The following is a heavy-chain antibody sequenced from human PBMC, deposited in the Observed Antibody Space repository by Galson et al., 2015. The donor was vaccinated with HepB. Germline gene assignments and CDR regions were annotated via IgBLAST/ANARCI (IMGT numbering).Heavy chain of an antibody. CDR2: TSYDGNIK. Sequence: SLRLSCAASGFTFNNYGIHWVRQAPGKGLEWVAATSYDGNIKDYADSVKGRFTISRDNSKNTLDLQMNSLREEDTAVYFCARDLGYTGHAPFDYWGQGTLVTVSS. CDR3: ARDLGYTGHAPFDY. J-gene: IGHJ4*02. CDR1: GFTFNNYG. V-gene: IGHV3-30*03. D-gene: IGHD5-12*01.